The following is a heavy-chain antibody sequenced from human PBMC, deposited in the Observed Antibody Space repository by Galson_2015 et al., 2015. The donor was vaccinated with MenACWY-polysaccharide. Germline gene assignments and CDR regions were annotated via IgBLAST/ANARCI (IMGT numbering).Heavy chain of an antibody. J-gene: IGHJ5*02. CDR3: TKAGAKYCSGSSCYSNWFGP. CDR2: INADGSAT. CDR1: GFSFNTYW. D-gene: IGHD2-15*01. Sequence: RLSCAASGFSFNTYWMHWVRHAPGKGLVWVSRINADGSATGYADSVRGRFTISRDNAKNTLYLEMNRLRAEDTAVYYCTKAGAKYCSGSSCYSNWFGPWGQGTLVTVSS. V-gene: IGHV3-74*01.